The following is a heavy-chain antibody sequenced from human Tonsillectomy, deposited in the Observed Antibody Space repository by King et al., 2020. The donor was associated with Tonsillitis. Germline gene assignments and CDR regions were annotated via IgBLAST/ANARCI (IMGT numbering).Heavy chain of an antibody. Sequence: VQLVESGGGLVQPGGSLRLSCAASGFTFSTYAMSWVRQAPGKGLEWVSAFSGGGSSTYYADSVKGRFTISRDNPKNTLYLQMNSLRDEDTAVYYCAKEYYGSGYDAFDIWGQGTMVTVSS. CDR2: FSGGGSST. CDR1: GFTFSTYA. CDR3: AKEYYGSGYDAFDI. J-gene: IGHJ3*02. D-gene: IGHD3-10*01. V-gene: IGHV3-23*04.